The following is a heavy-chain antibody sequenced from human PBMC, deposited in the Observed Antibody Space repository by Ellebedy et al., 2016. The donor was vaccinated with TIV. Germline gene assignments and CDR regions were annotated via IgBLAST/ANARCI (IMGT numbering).Heavy chain of an antibody. Sequence: GESLKISCAASGFTFSSYDMHWVRQATGKGLEWVSAIGTAGDTYYPGSVKGRFTISRENAKNSLYLQMNSLRAEDTAVYYCARGGSSGYHDYWGQGTLVTVSS. J-gene: IGHJ4*02. D-gene: IGHD3-22*01. CDR1: GFTFSSYD. CDR3: ARGGSSGYHDY. CDR2: IGTAGDT. V-gene: IGHV3-13*01.